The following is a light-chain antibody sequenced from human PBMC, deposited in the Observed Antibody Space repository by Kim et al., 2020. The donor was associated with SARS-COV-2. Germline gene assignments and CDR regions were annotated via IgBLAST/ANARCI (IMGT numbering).Light chain of an antibody. CDR3: QQCNTYPYT. Sequence: DIQVTQSPSTLSASVGDRVTITCRASQSISTWLAWYQQKPGKPPKLLIYKASTSESGVPSRFSGSGSGTEFTLTISSLQPDDFATYYCQQCNTYPYTFGQGPKLEI. CDR2: KAS. CDR1: QSISTW. V-gene: IGKV1-5*03. J-gene: IGKJ2*01.